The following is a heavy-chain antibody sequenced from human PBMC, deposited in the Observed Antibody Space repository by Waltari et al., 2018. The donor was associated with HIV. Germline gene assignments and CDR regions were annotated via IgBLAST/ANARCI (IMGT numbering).Heavy chain of an antibody. D-gene: IGHD3-10*01. CDR3: ARYGSGHRHFGY. Sequence: QVQLQEAGPGLLKPSETLSLTCTVSGDSINTYFWACVRQPPGKGLEWLGYIYSTGSTSYNPSLKSRLTISVDTSRNQFSLKLSSVTAADTAIYYCARYGSGHRHFGYWGQGILVTVSS. CDR1: GDSINTYF. J-gene: IGHJ4*02. CDR2: IYSTGST. V-gene: IGHV4-59*01.